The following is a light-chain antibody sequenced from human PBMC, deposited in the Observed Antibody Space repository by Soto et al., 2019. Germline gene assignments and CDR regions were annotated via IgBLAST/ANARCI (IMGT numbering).Light chain of an antibody. CDR1: QSVSSN. Sequence: EIVMTQSPATLSVSPGERATLSCRASQSVSSNSAWYQQKPGQAPRLLIYGASTRATGIPARFSGSGSGTEFTLTISSLQSEDFAVYYCQQYNNWPPLTFGQGTKVEI. V-gene: IGKV3-15*01. CDR2: GAS. J-gene: IGKJ1*01. CDR3: QQYNNWPPLT.